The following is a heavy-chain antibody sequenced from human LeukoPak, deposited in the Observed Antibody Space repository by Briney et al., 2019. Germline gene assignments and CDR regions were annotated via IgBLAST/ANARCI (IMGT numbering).Heavy chain of an antibody. J-gene: IGHJ6*02. V-gene: IGHV3-30-3*01. CDR1: GFTFSSYA. Sequence: GRSLRLSCAASGFTFSSYAMHWVRQAPGKGLEWVAVISYDGNNNYYADSVEGRFTISRDNSKNTLNLQVNSLRPEDTAVYYCAREQLYSGYYGMDVWGQGTTVTVS. D-gene: IGHD2-21*01. CDR2: ISYDGNNN. CDR3: AREQLYSGYYGMDV.